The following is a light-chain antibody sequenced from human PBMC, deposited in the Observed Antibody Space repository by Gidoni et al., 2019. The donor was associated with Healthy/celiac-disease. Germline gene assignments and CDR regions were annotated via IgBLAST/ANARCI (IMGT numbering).Light chain of an antibody. CDR1: STNIGAGYD. CDR2: GNT. J-gene: IGLJ2*01. CDR3: QSYDSSLSGVV. V-gene: IGLV1-40*01. Sequence: QSVMTQPPPVSVAPGQRVTIPCPGSSTNIGAGYDVHWYQQLPGTAHKLLIYGNTNRPSGVPDRFSGSKSGTSASLAITGLQAEDEADYYCQSYDSSLSGVVFGGGTKLTVL.